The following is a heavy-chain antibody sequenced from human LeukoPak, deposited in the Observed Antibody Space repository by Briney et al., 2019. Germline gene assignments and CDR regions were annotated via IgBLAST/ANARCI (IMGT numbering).Heavy chain of an antibody. J-gene: IGHJ4*02. D-gene: IGHD3-22*01. Sequence: SETVSLTCAVYGGSFSGYYWSWIRQPPGKGLEWIGEINHSGSTNYNPSLKSRVTISVDTSKNQFSLKLSSVTAADTAVYYCARGVTYYYDSSGYPGDYWGQGTLVTVSS. CDR2: INHSGST. CDR3: ARGVTYYYDSSGYPGDY. CDR1: GGSFSGYY. V-gene: IGHV4-34*01.